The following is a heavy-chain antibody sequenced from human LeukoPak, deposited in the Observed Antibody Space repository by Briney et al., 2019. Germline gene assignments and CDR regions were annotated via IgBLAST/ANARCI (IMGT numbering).Heavy chain of an antibody. CDR3: ARIAETDPFDI. CDR2: INPSGGNT. Sequence: GASVKVSCKASGYTFSSNFLHWVRQAPGQGLEWMGVINPSGGNTRYAQKFQGRLTMTRDMSTTTVYMELRSLRSEDTAVYYCARIAETDPFDIWGQGTVVTIS. CDR1: GYTFSSNF. J-gene: IGHJ3*02. V-gene: IGHV1-46*01.